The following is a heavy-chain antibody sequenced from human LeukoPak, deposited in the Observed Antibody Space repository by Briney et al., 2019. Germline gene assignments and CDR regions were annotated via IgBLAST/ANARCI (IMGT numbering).Heavy chain of an antibody. Sequence: PSETLSLTCTVSGGSISSGDYYWSWIRQPPGKGLEWIGYIYYSGSTYYNPTLKSRVTISVDTSKNQFSLKLSSVTAADTAVYYCASWVPYGDYVSWGQGTLVTVSS. CDR1: GGSISSGDYY. V-gene: IGHV4-30-4*01. CDR3: ASWVPYGDYVS. CDR2: IYYSGST. D-gene: IGHD4-17*01. J-gene: IGHJ4*02.